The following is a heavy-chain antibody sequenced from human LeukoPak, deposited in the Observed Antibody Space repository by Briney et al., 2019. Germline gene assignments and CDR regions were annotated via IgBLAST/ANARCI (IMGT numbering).Heavy chain of an antibody. V-gene: IGHV4-39*01. J-gene: IGHJ4*02. D-gene: IGHD6-19*01. CDR2: IFYNGRV. Sequence: PSETLSLTCTVSGGSISSVSYYWGWIRQSPGKGLECIGSIFYNGRVFYNPSLKSRVTISVGTSKNQFSLRLNSVTAADTSVYYCARISYSSCINYWGQGTLVTVSS. CDR3: ARISYSSCINY. CDR1: GGSISSVSYY.